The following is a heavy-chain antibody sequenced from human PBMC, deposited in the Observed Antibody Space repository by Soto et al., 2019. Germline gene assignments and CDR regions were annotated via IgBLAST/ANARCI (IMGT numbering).Heavy chain of an antibody. CDR3: AHIGIAAAGPDPYYYYGMDV. CDR1: GFSLSTSGVG. Sequence: QITLKESGPTLVKPTQTLTLTCTFSGFSLSTSGVGVGWIRQPPGKALEWLALIYWDVDKRYSPSLKSRLTITKDTSKNQVVLTMTNMDPVDTATYYCAHIGIAAAGPDPYYYYGMDVCGQGTTVTVSS. D-gene: IGHD6-13*01. CDR2: IYWDVDK. J-gene: IGHJ6*02. V-gene: IGHV2-5*02.